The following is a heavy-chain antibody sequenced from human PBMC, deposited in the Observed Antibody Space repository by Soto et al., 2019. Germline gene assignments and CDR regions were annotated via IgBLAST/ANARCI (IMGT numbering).Heavy chain of an antibody. CDR1: GYTFDRYG. D-gene: IGHD2-15*01. V-gene: IGHV1-18*01. CDR3: AREGYCSSGSCALYSHEDFGMDV. Sequence: ASVKVSCKASGYTFDRYGISWVRQAPGQGLEWMGWISTYNGNTNYAQKLKGRVTMTTDTFTSTAYMELRSLTSDDTAVYYCAREGYCSSGSCALYSHEDFGMDVWG. CDR2: ISTYNGNT. J-gene: IGHJ6*02.